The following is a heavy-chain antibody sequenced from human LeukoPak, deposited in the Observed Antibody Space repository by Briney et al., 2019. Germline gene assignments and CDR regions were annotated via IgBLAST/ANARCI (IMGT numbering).Heavy chain of an antibody. V-gene: IGHV4-59*12. J-gene: IGHJ5*02. CDR1: GGSISSYY. CDR3: AREERFSYNWFDP. Sequence: KSSETLSLTCTVSGGSISSYYWSWIRQPPGKGLEWIGYIYYSGSTNYNPSLKSRVTISVDTSKNQFSLKLSSVTAADTAVYYCAREERFSYNWFDPWGQGTLVTVSS. CDR2: IYYSGST. D-gene: IGHD3-3*01.